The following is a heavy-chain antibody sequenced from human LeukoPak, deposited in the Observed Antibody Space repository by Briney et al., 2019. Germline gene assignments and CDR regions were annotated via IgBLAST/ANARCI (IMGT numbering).Heavy chain of an antibody. J-gene: IGHJ5*02. CDR2: IYTSGST. Sequence: SETLSLTCTVSGGSISSYYWGWIRQPAGKGLEWIGRIYTSGSTNYNPSLKSRVTMSVDTSKNQFSLKLSSVTAADTAVYYCARGLSCSGDSCYSGWFDPWGQGTLVTVSS. CDR1: GGSISSYY. V-gene: IGHV4-4*07. D-gene: IGHD2-15*01. CDR3: ARGLSCSGDSCYSGWFDP.